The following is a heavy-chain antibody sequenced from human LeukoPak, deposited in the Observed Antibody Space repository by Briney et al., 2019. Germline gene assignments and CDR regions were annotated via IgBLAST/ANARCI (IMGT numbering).Heavy chain of an antibody. D-gene: IGHD2-2*01. V-gene: IGHV3-21*01. Sequence: PGGSLRLSCAASGFTFSSYSMNWVRQAPGKGLEWVSSISSSSSYIYYADSVKGRFTISRDNAKNSPYLQMNSLRAEDTAVYYCARGGGEYQLLSPYFDYWGQGTLVTVSS. J-gene: IGHJ4*02. CDR3: ARGGGEYQLLSPYFDY. CDR1: GFTFSSYS. CDR2: ISSSSSYI.